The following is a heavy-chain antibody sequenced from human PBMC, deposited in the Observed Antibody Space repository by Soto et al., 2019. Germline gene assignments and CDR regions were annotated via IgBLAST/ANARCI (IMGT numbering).Heavy chain of an antibody. CDR3: ARVEHRGWVVPAAIGHDAFDI. CDR2: IYYSGST. J-gene: IGHJ3*02. CDR1: GGSISSGGYY. D-gene: IGHD2-2*02. V-gene: IGHV4-31*03. Sequence: SETLSLTCTVSGGSISSGGYYWSWIRQHPGKGLEWIGYIYYSGSTYYNPSLKSRVTISVDTSKNQFSLKLSSVTAADTAVYYCARVEHRGWVVPAAIGHDAFDIWGQGTMVTVSS.